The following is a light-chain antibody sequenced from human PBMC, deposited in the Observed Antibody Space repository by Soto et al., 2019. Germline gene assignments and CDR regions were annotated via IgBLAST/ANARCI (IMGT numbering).Light chain of an antibody. V-gene: IGKV1-5*01. CDR3: QQYNLYSLT. CDR2: DVS. J-gene: IGKJ5*01. Sequence: DIQMTQSPSTLPASVGDRVTVTCRASQSIRSWLAWYQEKPGKAPKLLIYDVSSLESGVPSRFSGSGSGTEFTLTISSLQPDDFATYYCQQYNLYSLTFGQGTRLEIK. CDR1: QSIRSW.